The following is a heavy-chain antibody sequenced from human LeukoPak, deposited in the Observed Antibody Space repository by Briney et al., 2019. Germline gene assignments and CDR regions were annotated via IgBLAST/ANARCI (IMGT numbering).Heavy chain of an antibody. D-gene: IGHD3-22*01. Sequence: GRSLRLSCAASGFTFSSYGMHWVRQAPGKGLEWVAVISYDGSNKYYADSVKGRFTISRDNSKNTLYLQMNSLRAEDTAVYYCAKEMTDPIDYYDTTRDAFDIWGQGTMVTVSS. J-gene: IGHJ3*02. V-gene: IGHV3-30*18. CDR2: ISYDGSNK. CDR1: GFTFSSYG. CDR3: AKEMTDPIDYYDTTRDAFDI.